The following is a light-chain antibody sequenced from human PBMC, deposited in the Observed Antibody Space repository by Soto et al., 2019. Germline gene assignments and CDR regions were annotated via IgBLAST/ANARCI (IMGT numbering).Light chain of an antibody. CDR1: QSVSSN. V-gene: IGKV3-15*01. CDR3: QQYNSWLAT. CDR2: GAS. Sequence: EIVMTQSPATLSVSPGERATLSCRASQSVSSNLAWYQQKPGQAPRLLIYGASTRATGIPARFSGSGSGTEFTLTISSLQSEDFAVYYCQQYNSWLATFGPGTKVDI. J-gene: IGKJ3*01.